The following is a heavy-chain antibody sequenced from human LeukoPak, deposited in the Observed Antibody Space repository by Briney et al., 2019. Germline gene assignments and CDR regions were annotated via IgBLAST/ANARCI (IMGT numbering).Heavy chain of an antibody. CDR1: GGSINNYY. Sequence: SETLSLTGTVSGGSINNYYWSWIRQSPGKGLEWIGYIHYSGHTTYNPSLKSRVTISEDTSRNQLSLKLNSVTAADTAVYYCARQFNKSGMDVWGQGTTVTVSS. CDR2: IHYSGHT. CDR3: ARQFNKSGMDV. V-gene: IGHV4-59*08. J-gene: IGHJ6*02.